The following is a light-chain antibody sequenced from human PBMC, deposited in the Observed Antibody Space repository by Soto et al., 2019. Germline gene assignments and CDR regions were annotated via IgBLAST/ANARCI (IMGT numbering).Light chain of an antibody. V-gene: IGLV2-8*01. J-gene: IGLJ1*01. Sequence: QSVLTQPPSASGSPGQSVAISCTGTSSDVGGYNYVSWYQQHPGKAPKLMIYEVNKRPSGVPDRFSGSKSGNTASLIISGLQTEDEANYYCSAYTTSNTLIFGTGTKLTVL. CDR1: SSDVGGYNY. CDR3: SAYTTSNTLI. CDR2: EVN.